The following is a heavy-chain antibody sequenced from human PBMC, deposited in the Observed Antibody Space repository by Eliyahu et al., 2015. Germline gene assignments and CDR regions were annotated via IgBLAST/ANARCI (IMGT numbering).Heavy chain of an antibody. CDR1: GYTFTSYY. V-gene: IGHV1-46*01. J-gene: IGHJ4*02. Sequence: QVQLVQSGAEVKKPGASVKVSCRASGYTFTSYYIHWVRQAPGQGLEWLGIINPSAGNTKNAQKFRGRVSMTRDTSTNTVYMELSSLRSDDTAVYYCAGSGDDSDFDYWGQGTLVTVSS. CDR2: INPSAGNT. D-gene: IGHD2-21*02. CDR3: AGSGDDSDFDY.